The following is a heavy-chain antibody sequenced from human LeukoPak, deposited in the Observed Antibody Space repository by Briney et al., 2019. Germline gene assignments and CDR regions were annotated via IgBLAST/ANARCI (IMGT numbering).Heavy chain of an antibody. V-gene: IGHV1-2*02. J-gene: IGHJ4*02. CDR2: INPNSGGT. D-gene: IGHD5-18*01. CDR1: GYTFTGYY. CDR3: ARASGLSWIQLFGY. Sequence: ASVKVSCKASGYTFTGYYMHWVRQAPGQGLEWMGWINPNSGGTNYAQKFQGRVTMTRDTSISTAYMELSRLRADDTAVYYCARASGLSWIQLFGYWGQGTLVTVSS.